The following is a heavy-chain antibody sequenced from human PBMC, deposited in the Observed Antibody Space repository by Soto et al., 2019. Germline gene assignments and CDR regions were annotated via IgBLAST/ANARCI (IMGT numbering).Heavy chain of an antibody. CDR1: GYTFTSYD. D-gene: IGHD6-19*01. J-gene: IGHJ4*02. Sequence: QVQLVQSGAEVKKPGASVKVSCRASGYTFTSYDINWVRQATGEGLEWMGWMNPNSGNTGYAQKFQGRVTMTRNTSISTAYMELSSLRSEDTAVYYCARERSSGWYVDYWGQGTLVTVSS. V-gene: IGHV1-8*01. CDR3: ARERSSGWYVDY. CDR2: MNPNSGNT.